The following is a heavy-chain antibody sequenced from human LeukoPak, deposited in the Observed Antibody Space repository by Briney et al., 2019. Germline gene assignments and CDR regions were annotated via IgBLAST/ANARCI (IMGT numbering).Heavy chain of an antibody. D-gene: IGHD2/OR15-2a*01. J-gene: IGHJ4*02. Sequence: SETLSLTCVVSGASVSTSHWNWIRRLPGKGLEWIGCLSYTGKTDYNPSLTNRVTISFDTSENQVSLKLTSVTAADTAVYYCSEGYFEPFDHWGQGTLVTVSS. CDR2: LSYTGKT. CDR3: SEGYFEPFDH. V-gene: IGHV4-59*02. CDR1: GASVSTSH.